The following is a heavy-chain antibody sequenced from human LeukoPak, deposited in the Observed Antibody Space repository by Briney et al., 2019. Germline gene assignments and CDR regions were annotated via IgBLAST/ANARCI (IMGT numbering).Heavy chain of an antibody. J-gene: IGHJ4*02. CDR3: ARKPSDFWSGYRYYFDY. CDR2: MNPNSGNT. V-gene: IGHV1-8*01. D-gene: IGHD3-3*01. Sequence: GASVKVSCKASGYTFTSYDINWVRQATGQGLEWMGWMNPNSGNTGYAQKFQGRVTTTRNTSISTAYMELSSLRSEDTAVYYCARKPSDFWSGYRYYFDYWGQGTLVTVSS. CDR1: GYTFTSYD.